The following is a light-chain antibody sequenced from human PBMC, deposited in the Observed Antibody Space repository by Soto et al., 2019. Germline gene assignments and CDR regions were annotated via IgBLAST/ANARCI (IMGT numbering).Light chain of an antibody. CDR2: GAS. CDR1: QSVSSN. CDR3: QQYNNWPRT. J-gene: IGKJ1*01. Sequence: EIVMTQSPATLSVSPGERATLSCRASQSVSSNLAWYQQKPGQAPRLLIYGASTRATGIPARFSGSGSGTEFTLTISSLQYEDFPVYYCQQYNNWPRTFGQGTKADIK. V-gene: IGKV3-15*01.